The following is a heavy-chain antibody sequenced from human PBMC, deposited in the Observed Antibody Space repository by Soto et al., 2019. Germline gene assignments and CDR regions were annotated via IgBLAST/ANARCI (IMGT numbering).Heavy chain of an antibody. CDR2: ISYDGSNK. D-gene: IGHD6-13*01. J-gene: IGHJ4*02. Sequence: QVQLVESGGGVVQPGRSLRLSCAASGFTFSSYAMHWVRQAPGKGLEWVAVISYDGSNKYYADSVKGRFTISRDNSKNTLYLQMNSLRAEDTAVYYCVREPYSISCAVFWDQGTLVSVS. V-gene: IGHV3-30-3*01. CDR1: GFTFSSYA. CDR3: VREPYSISCAVF.